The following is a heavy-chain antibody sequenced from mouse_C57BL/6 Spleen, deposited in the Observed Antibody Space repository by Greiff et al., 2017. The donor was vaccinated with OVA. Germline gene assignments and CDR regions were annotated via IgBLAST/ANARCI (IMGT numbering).Heavy chain of an antibody. CDR3: ARGGYDEYYFDY. Sequence: DVHLVESGGDLVKPGGSLKLSCAASGFTFSSYGMSWVRQTPDKRLEWVATISSGGSYTYYPDSVKGRFTISRDNAKNTLYLQMSSLKSEDTAMYYCARGGYDEYYFDYWGQGTTLTVSS. V-gene: IGHV5-6*01. J-gene: IGHJ2*01. CDR1: GFTFSSYG. CDR2: ISSGGSYT. D-gene: IGHD2-2*01.